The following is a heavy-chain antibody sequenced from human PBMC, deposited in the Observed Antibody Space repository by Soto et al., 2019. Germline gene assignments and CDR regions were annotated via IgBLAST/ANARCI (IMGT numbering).Heavy chain of an antibody. CDR1: EYTFTNYA. CDR2: INAGNGNT. J-gene: IGHJ4*02. Sequence: VASVKVSCKASEYTFTNYALLWVRQAPGQRLEWMGWINAGNGNTKYSQKFQGRVTITRDTSASTAYMELSSLRSEDTAVYYCARDILFDYWGQGTLVTVSS. V-gene: IGHV1-3*01. D-gene: IGHD2-15*01. CDR3: ARDILFDY.